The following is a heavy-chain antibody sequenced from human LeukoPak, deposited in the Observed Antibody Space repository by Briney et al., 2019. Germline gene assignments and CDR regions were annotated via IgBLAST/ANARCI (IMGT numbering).Heavy chain of an antibody. D-gene: IGHD5-12*01. J-gene: IGHJ4*02. CDR2: IYFSGST. CDR3: AKLGYDFEY. V-gene: IGHV4-30-4*08. CDR1: GVSVGSGDYF. Sequence: PSQTLSLTCTVSGVSVGSGDYFWSWIRQPPGKGLEWIGYIYFSGSTDSNPSLESRVTVSIDTSKNQFSLKLRSVTAVDTAVYYCAKLGYDFEYWGQGALVTVSA.